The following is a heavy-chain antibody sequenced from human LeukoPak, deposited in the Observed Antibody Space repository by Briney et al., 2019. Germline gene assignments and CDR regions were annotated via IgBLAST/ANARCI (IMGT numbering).Heavy chain of an antibody. CDR2: ISASGGDT. D-gene: IGHD6-13*01. Sequence: PGGSLRLSCAASGFSFSTYSFSWVRQAPGKGLEWVSGISASGGDTFYADSVKGRFTISRDNSKNTLSLQMNSLRVEDAAVYYCAKVGSSSWYSFDYWGQGTLVTVSS. J-gene: IGHJ4*02. CDR3: AKVGSSSWYSFDY. V-gene: IGHV3-23*01. CDR1: GFSFSTYS.